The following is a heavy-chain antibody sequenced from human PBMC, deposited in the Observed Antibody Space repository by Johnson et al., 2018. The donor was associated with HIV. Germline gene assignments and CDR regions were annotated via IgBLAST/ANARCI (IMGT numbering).Heavy chain of an antibody. D-gene: IGHD3-22*01. CDR1: RFTFSSYA. V-gene: IGHV3-66*02. J-gene: IGHJ3*02. Sequence: MLLVESGGGLVQPGGSLRLSCAASRFTFSSYAMNWVRQAPGKGLEWVSVIYSGGSRYYADSVKGRFIISRDNSKNTLYLQLNSLRPEDTAVYYCAREGYYDSSGYYGAFDMWGQGTMVTVSS. CDR3: AREGYYDSSGYYGAFDM. CDR2: IYSGGSR.